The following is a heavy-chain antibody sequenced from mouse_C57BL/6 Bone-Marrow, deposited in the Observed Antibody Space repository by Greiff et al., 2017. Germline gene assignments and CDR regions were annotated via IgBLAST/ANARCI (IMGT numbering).Heavy chain of an antibody. CDR1: GFTFSSYA. D-gene: IGHD2-3*01. J-gene: IGHJ3*01. CDR3: SRDEGYDRPFAY. V-gene: IGHV5-4*01. Sequence: EVKLVESGGGLVKPGGSLKLSCAASGFTFSSYAMSWVRQTPEKRLEWVATISDGGSYTYYPDNVKGRFTISRDNAKNNLYLQMSHLKSEDTAMYYCSRDEGYDRPFAYWGQGTLVTVSA. CDR2: ISDGGSYT.